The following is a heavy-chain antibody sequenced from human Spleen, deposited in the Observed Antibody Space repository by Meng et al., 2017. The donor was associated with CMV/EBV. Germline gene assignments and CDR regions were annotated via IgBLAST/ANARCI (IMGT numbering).Heavy chain of an antibody. CDR2: IYYSGST. CDR1: GGSITNYY. V-gene: IGHV4-59*01. CDR3: ARDSSVDYYYFGMDV. J-gene: IGHJ6*02. D-gene: IGHD3-10*01. Sequence: SETLSLTCTVSGGSITNYYWNWIRQPPGKGLEWIGYIYYSGSTKYNPSLKSRVTISADTSKSQFSLKLSSVTAADTAVYYCARDSSVDYYYFGMDVWGQGTSVTVSS.